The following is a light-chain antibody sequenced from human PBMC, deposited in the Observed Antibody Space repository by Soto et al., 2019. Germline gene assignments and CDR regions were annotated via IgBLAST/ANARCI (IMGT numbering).Light chain of an antibody. Sequence: QSVLTQPRSVSGSPGQAVTISCTGTSSDVGGYNDVSWYQQHAGKAPKLMISDVSSRPSGVSDRFSGSRSGNTASLTISGLQAEDEATYYCSSYTTSGSFVVFGGGTELTVL. CDR1: SSDVGGYND. J-gene: IGLJ2*01. V-gene: IGLV2-11*01. CDR2: DVS. CDR3: SSYTTSGSFVV.